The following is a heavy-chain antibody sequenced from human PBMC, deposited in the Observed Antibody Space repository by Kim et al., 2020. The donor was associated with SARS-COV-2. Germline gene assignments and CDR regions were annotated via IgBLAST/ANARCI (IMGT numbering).Heavy chain of an antibody. CDR3: AGYNWFDP. CDR1: GFTFSSYS. J-gene: IGHJ5*02. Sequence: GGSLRLSCAASGFTFSSYSMHWVRQAPGKGLEWVAIISYDGSNKYYADSVKGRFTISRDNSKNTLYLQMNSLRPEDTAVYYCAGYNWFDPWGQGTLVTVSS. V-gene: IGHV3-30*04. CDR2: ISYDGSNK. D-gene: IGHD6-13*01.